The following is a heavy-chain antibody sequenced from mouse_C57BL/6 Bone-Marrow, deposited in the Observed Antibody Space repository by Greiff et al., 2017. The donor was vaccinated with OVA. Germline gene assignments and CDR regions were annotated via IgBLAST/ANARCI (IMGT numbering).Heavy chain of an antibody. CDR1: GYTFTGYW. J-gene: IGHJ4*01. Sequence: VHLVESGAELMKPGASVKLSCKATGYTFTGYWIEWVKQRPGHGLEWIGEILPGSGSTNYNEKFKGKATFTADTSSNTAYMQLSSLTTEDSAIYYCARNRYDGYFPPYAMDYWGQGTSVTVSS. V-gene: IGHV1-9*01. CDR3: ARNRYDGYFPPYAMDY. CDR2: ILPGSGST. D-gene: IGHD2-3*01.